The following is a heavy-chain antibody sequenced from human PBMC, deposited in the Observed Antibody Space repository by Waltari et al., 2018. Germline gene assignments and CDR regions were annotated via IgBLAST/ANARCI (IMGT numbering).Heavy chain of an antibody. CDR2: IIPIFGTA. CDR3: ARGTVVAATTHYYYYGMDV. J-gene: IGHJ6*02. CDR1: GGTFSRYA. D-gene: IGHD2-15*01. Sequence: QVQLVQSGAEVKKPGSSVKVSCKASGGTFSRYAISWVRQAPGQGLEWMGRIIPIFGTANYAQKFQGRVTITADKSTSTAYMELSSLRSEDTAVYYCARGTVVAATTHYYYYGMDVWGQGTTVTVSS. V-gene: IGHV1-69*08.